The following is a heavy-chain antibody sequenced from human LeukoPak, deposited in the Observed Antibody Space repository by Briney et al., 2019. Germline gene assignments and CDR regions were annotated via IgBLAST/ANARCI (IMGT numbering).Heavy chain of an antibody. V-gene: IGHV3-9*01. Sequence: CLRLSCAASGFTFDDYAMHWVRQAPGKGLEWVSGLRWNRGSIGYAHSVKGRFTISRDNAKNCLYLQINSLTAEDTALHYCARDREVSGSYFDYWGQGTLVTVS. CDR3: ARDREVSGSYFDY. D-gene: IGHD1-26*01. CDR2: LRWNRGSI. J-gene: IGHJ4*02. CDR1: GFTFDDYA.